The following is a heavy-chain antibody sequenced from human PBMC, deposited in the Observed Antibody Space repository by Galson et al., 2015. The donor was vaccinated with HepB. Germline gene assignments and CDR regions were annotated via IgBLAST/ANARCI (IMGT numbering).Heavy chain of an antibody. CDR3: AREGSGSGSIIDGVLGY. V-gene: IGHV3-33*08. J-gene: IGHJ4*02. Sequence: SLRLSCAASGFTFSSYGMHWVRQAPGKGLEWVAVIWYDGCNKYYADSVKGRFTISRDNSKNTLYLQMNSLRAEDTAVYYCAREGSGSGSIIDGVLGYWGQGTTVTVSS. CDR2: IWYDGCNK. D-gene: IGHD3-10*01. CDR1: GFTFSSYG.